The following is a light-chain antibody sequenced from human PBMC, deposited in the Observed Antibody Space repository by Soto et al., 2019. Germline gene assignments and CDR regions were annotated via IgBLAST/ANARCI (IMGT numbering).Light chain of an antibody. J-gene: IGKJ4*01. V-gene: IGKV3-15*01. CDR2: GAS. CDR3: QQYASSPPLT. CDR1: QSVSSN. Sequence: EIVMTQSPATLSVSPGERATLSCRASQSVSSNLAWYQQKPGQAPRLLIYGASTRDTGIPARFSGSGSGTEFTLPISSLQSEDFAVYYCQQYASSPPLTFGGGTKVEIK.